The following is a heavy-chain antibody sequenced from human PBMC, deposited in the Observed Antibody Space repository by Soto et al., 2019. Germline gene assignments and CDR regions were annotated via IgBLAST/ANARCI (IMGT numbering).Heavy chain of an antibody. Sequence: ASVKVSCKVSGYTLTELSMHWVRQAPGKGLEWMGGFDPEDGETIYAQKFQGRVTMTEDTSTDTAYMELSSLRSEDTAVYYCAKAAYYYDSSGYYFDYWGQGTLVTVYS. CDR3: AKAAYYYDSSGYYFDY. V-gene: IGHV1-24*01. D-gene: IGHD3-22*01. J-gene: IGHJ4*02. CDR2: FDPEDGET. CDR1: GYTLTELS.